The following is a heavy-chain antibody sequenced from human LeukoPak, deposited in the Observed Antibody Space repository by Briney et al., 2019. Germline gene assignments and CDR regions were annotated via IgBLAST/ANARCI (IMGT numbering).Heavy chain of an antibody. CDR2: MYHSGST. Sequence: SETLSLTCTVSGGSINSFYWSWIRQPPGKGLEWIGYMYHSGSTTYNPSLKSRVTISLGTSKQQFSLKLTSVTAADTAVYYCARDPHSGSYYFDYWGQGTLVTVSS. V-gene: IGHV4-59*01. CDR1: GGSINSFY. CDR3: ARDPHSGSYYFDY. D-gene: IGHD1-26*01. J-gene: IGHJ4*02.